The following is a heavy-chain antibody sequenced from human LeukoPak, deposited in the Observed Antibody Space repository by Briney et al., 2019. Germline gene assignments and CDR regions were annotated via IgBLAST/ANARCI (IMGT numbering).Heavy chain of an antibody. D-gene: IGHD3-16*01. CDR2: IKQDGSEK. V-gene: IGHV3-7*03. CDR1: GFTFSDCW. CDR3: ATPRGRTHPFDL. Sequence: GGSLRLSCVASGFTFSDCWMSWVRQAPGKGLEWVANIKQDGSEKYYVDSVKGRFAISRDNAQNSLHLQMNNLGAEDTAVYYCATPRGRTHPFDLWGRGTLVTVSS. J-gene: IGHJ2*01.